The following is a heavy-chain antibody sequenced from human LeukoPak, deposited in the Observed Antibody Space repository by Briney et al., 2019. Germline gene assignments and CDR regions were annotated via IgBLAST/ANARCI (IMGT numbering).Heavy chain of an antibody. J-gene: IGHJ3*02. CDR3: ARENSGTQTDAFDI. CDR2: IYTSGST. D-gene: IGHD1-26*01. V-gene: IGHV4-61*02. CDR1: GGSISSGSYY. Sequence: SETLSLTCTVSGGSISSGSYYWSWIRQPAGKGLEWIGRIYTSGSTNYNPSLKSRVTISVDTSKNQFSLKLSSVTAADTAVYYCARENSGTQTDAFDIWGQGTMVTVSS.